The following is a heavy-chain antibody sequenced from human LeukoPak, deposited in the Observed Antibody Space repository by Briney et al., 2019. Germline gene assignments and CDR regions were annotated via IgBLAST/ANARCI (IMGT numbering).Heavy chain of an antibody. V-gene: IGHV3-30*18. D-gene: IGHD3-10*02. CDR2: ISYDGTNE. CDR3: AELGITMIGGV. CDR1: GLTFNNYV. J-gene: IGHJ6*04. Sequence: GGSLRLSCAASGLTFNNYVMNWVRQAPGKGLEWVASISYDGTNEYYADSVKGRFTISKDNSKNSLYLQMNSLRAEDTAVYYCAELGITMIGGVWGKGTTVTISS.